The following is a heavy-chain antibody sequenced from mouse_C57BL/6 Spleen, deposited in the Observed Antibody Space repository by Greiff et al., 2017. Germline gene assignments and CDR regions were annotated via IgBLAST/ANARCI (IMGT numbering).Heavy chain of an antibody. D-gene: IGHD3-2*02. Sequence: VQLQQPGAELVKPGASVKLSCKASGYTFTSYWMQWVKQRPGQGLEWIGEIDPSDSYTNYNQKGKGKGTLAVDTSSSTAYMQLSSLTSEDSAVYYCARGVDSSGFYWGQGTLVTVSA. V-gene: IGHV1-50*01. J-gene: IGHJ3*01. CDR2: IDPSDSYT. CDR1: GYTFTSYW. CDR3: ARGVDSSGFY.